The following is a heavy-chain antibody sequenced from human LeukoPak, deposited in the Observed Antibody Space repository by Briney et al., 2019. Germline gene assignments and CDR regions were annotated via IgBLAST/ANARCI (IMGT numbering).Heavy chain of an antibody. J-gene: IGHJ4*02. V-gene: IGHV3-21*01. CDR1: GFTFSSYS. CDR2: ISSSSSYI. D-gene: IGHD6-19*01. Sequence: GGSLRLSCAASGFTFSSYSMNWVRQAPGKGLEWVSSISSSSSYIYYTDSVKGRFTISRDNAKNSLYLQMNSLRAEDTAVYYCARAVAGKKLCYFDYWGQGTLVTVSS. CDR3: ARAVAGKKLCYFDY.